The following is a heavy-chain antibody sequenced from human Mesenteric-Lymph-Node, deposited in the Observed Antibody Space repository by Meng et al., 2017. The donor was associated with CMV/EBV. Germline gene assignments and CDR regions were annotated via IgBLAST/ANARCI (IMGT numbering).Heavy chain of an antibody. V-gene: IGHV6-1*01. J-gene: IGHJ4*02. D-gene: IGHD2-2*02. Sequence: SNSAAWNWIRQSPSRGLEWLGRTYYRSKWYNDYAVSVKSRIIIDPDTSKNQFSLQLNSVTAEDTAVYYCARAGVCTSTTCYTYYFDSWGQGTLVTVSS. CDR1: SNSAA. CDR3: ARAGVCTSTTCYTYYFDS. CDR2: TYYRSKWYN.